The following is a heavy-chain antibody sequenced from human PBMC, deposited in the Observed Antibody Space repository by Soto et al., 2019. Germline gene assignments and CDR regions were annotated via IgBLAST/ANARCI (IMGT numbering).Heavy chain of an antibody. V-gene: IGHV3-66*01. CDR3: ARETGRGAAQTNSMDV. CDR1: GFTVSSNY. CDR2: IYSGGST. D-gene: IGHD6-13*01. J-gene: IGHJ6*03. Sequence: EVQLVESGGGLVQPGGSLRLSCAASGFTVSSNYMSWVRQAPGKGLEWVSVIYSGGSTFYADSVKGRFTIPRDNSKNTGDLQMTSLRAEDAGVYYCARETGRGAAQTNSMDVWGKGPTVTVS.